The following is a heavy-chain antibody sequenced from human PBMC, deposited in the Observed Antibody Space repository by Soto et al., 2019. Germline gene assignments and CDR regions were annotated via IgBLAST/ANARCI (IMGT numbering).Heavy chain of an antibody. Sequence: QVQLLESGPGLVKPSQTLSLICNVSGASISSGGYYWSWIRQRPGGGLEWLGFIYYSGISHYNPALKSRATIPVDTSKNQFSLKLISVTAADTAVYYCARTEWIQLWFDYWGQGALVTVS. CDR2: IYYSGIS. D-gene: IGHD5-18*01. CDR3: ARTEWIQLWFDY. V-gene: IGHV4-31*03. CDR1: GASISSGGYY. J-gene: IGHJ4*02.